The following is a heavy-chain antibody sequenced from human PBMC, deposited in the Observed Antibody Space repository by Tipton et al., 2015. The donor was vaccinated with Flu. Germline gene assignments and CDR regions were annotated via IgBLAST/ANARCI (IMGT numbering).Heavy chain of an antibody. CDR3: AEGYCSGGSCYLSY. CDR1: GGSISSYY. CDR2: IYYSGST. J-gene: IGHJ4*02. Sequence: LRLSCTVSGGSISSYYWSWIRQPPGKGLEWIGYIYYSGSTNYNPSLKSRVTISADTSKNQFSLKLSSVTAADTAVYYCAEGYCSGGSCYLSYWGQGTLVTVSS. D-gene: IGHD2-15*01. V-gene: IGHV4-59*01.